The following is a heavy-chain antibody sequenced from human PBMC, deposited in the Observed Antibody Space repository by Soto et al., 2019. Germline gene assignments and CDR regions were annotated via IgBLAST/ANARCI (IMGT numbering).Heavy chain of an antibody. V-gene: IGHV3-7*05. Sequence: PGWALRLPCAASAVTFSVVFGRSIRPAPAKIHKWVANIRKDGSKTSYLDSVRGRFTISRDNAQSSLYLQMDSPRAEDTALYYCARDVSPWTSSLYFDDFDIWGQGTMVTVSS. D-gene: IGHD6-13*01. CDR3: ARDVSPWTSSLYFDDFDI. CDR2: IRKDGSKT. J-gene: IGHJ3*02. CDR1: AVTFSVVF.